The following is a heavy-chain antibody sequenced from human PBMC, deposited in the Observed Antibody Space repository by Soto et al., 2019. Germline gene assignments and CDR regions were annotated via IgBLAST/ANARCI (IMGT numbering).Heavy chain of an antibody. Sequence: PGGSLRLSXAASGFTFSNAWMSWVRQAPGKGLEWVGRIKSKTDGGTTDYAAPVKGRFTISRDDSKNTLYLQMNSLKTEDTAVYYCTTERDYIWGSYRKNPYYFDYWGQGTLVTVSS. V-gene: IGHV3-15*01. CDR1: GFTFSNAW. CDR3: TTERDYIWGSYRKNPYYFDY. J-gene: IGHJ4*02. D-gene: IGHD3-16*02. CDR2: IKSKTDGGTT.